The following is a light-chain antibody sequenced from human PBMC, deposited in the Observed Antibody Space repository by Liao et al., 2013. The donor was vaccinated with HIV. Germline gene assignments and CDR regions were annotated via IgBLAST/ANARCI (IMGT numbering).Light chain of an antibody. J-gene: IGLJ2*01. V-gene: IGLV3-25*03. CDR1: KLGHKY. CDR2: KDT. Sequence: SYELTQSPSVSVSPGQTASITCSGDKLGHKYASWYQQKPGQYPPVLVIYKDTERPSGIPERFSGSSSGTTVTLTISGVQAEDEADYYCQSADSSGTVVFGGGTKLTVL. CDR3: QSADSSGTVV.